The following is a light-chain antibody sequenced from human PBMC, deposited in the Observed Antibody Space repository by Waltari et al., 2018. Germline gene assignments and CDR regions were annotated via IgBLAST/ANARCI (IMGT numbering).Light chain of an antibody. Sequence: QSALTQPASVSGSPGQSITISCTGTSSDVGSYNLVSWYQQNPGKAPKLMIYEGSNRPSGISHRFSGSKSGNTASLTISGLQAEYEADYYCCSYAVGAIYVFGTGTKVTVL. CDR3: CSYAVGAIYV. CDR2: EGS. J-gene: IGLJ1*01. V-gene: IGLV2-23*01. CDR1: SSDVGSYNL.